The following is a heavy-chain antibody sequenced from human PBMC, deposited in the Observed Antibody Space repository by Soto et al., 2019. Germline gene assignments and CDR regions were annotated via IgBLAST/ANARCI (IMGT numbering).Heavy chain of an antibody. Sequence: GGSLRLSCAASGFTFSSYSMNWVRQAPGKGLEWVSSISSSSSYIYYADSVKGRFTISRDNAKNSLYLQMNSLRAEDTAVYYCAREDYYDSSGLPHPADYWGQGTLVTVSS. J-gene: IGHJ4*02. V-gene: IGHV3-21*01. CDR1: GFTFSSYS. D-gene: IGHD3-22*01. CDR3: AREDYYDSSGLPHPADY. CDR2: ISSSSSYI.